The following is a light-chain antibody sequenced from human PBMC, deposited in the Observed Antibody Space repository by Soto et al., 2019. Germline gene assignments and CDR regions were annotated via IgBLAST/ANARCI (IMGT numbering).Light chain of an antibody. J-gene: IGKJ2*01. CDR1: LSVSSSY. Sequence: EIVLTQSPGTLSLSPGERATLSCRTSLSVSSSYLAWYQQKPGQAPRLLIYGASSRATGIPDRISGSGSGTDFTLTISRLEPEDFAVYYCQQYGSSPFTFGQGTKLEIK. CDR3: QQYGSSPFT. CDR2: GAS. V-gene: IGKV3-20*01.